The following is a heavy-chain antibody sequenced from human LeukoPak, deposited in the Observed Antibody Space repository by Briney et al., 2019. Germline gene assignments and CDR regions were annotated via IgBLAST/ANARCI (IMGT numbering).Heavy chain of an antibody. Sequence: GGSLRLSCRASRSTFNKYWMHWVRQAPGKGLVWVSRINIDGSSISYADSVKGRFTISRDNAKSTLYLQMNSLRAEDTAVYYCARVPAAGTQFDDWGQGTLVTVSS. CDR1: RSTFNKYW. V-gene: IGHV3-74*01. J-gene: IGHJ4*02. CDR2: INIDGSSI. CDR3: ARVPAAGTQFDD. D-gene: IGHD6-13*01.